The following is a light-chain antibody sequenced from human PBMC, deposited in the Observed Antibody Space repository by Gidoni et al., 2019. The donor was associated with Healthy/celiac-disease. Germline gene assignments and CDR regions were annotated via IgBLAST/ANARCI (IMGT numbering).Light chain of an antibody. CDR3: QQYDKLPRT. Sequence: DIQMTQSPSSLSASVGDRVTITCQASQDISNYLKWYQQKPGEAPKLLIYDASNLETGVPSRFSGSGAGTDFTCTSSSLQPEDIATYYCQQYDKLPRTFGQGTRLEIK. CDR1: QDISNY. CDR2: DAS. J-gene: IGKJ5*01. V-gene: IGKV1-33*01.